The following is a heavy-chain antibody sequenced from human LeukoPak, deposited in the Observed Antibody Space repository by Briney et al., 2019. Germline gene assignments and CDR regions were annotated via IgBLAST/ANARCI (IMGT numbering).Heavy chain of an antibody. J-gene: IGHJ5*02. V-gene: IGHV1-69*05. CDR2: IIPIFGTA. CDR3: ARVQDTVTHVRGRTNNWFDP. D-gene: IGHD4-17*01. Sequence: ASVKVSCKASGGTFSSYAISWVRQAPGQGLEWMGRIIPIFGTANYAQKFQGRVTITTDESTSTAYMELSSLRSEDTAVYYCARVQDTVTHVRGRTNNWFDPWGQGTLVTVSS. CDR1: GGTFSSYA.